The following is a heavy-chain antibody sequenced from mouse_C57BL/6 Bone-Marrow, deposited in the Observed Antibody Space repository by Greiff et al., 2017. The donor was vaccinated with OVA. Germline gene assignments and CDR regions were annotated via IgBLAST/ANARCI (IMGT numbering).Heavy chain of an antibody. CDR2: ISYDGSN. D-gene: IGHD2-1*01. V-gene: IGHV3-6*01. CDR1: GYSITSGYY. Sequence: ESGPGLVKPSQSLSLTCSVTGYSITSGYYWHWIRQFPGNKLEWMGYISYDGSNNYNPSLKNRISITRDTSKNQFFLKLNSVTTEDTATYYGARAEDLIYYGNDYFDYWGQGTTLTVSS. J-gene: IGHJ2*01. CDR3: ARAEDLIYYGNDYFDY.